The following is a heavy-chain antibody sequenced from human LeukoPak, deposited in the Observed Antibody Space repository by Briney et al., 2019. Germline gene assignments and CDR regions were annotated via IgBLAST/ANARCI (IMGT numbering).Heavy chain of an antibody. J-gene: IGHJ4*02. CDR1: GFTFNTYT. Sequence: GGSLRLSCAASGFTFNTYTMNWVRQAPGKGLEWISYLSSGSDSIFYADSVKGRFTISRDNAKNSLYLQMNSLRAEDTAVYYCARDGYYDFWSGYEDYWGQGTLVTVSS. CDR2: LSSGSDSI. CDR3: ARDGYYDFWSGYEDY. D-gene: IGHD3-3*01. V-gene: IGHV3-48*04.